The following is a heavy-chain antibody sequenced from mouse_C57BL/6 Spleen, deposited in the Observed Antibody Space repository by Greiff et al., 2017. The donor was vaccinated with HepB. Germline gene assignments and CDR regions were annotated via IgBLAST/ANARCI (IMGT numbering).Heavy chain of an antibody. J-gene: IGHJ1*03. Sequence: EVKVVESEGGLVQPGSSMKLSCTASGFTFSDYYMAWVRQVPEKGLEWVANINYDGSSTYYLDSLKSRFIISRDNAKNILYLQMSSLKSEDTATYYCARGDGSSYDWYFDVWGTGTTVTVSS. V-gene: IGHV5-16*01. CDR2: INYDGSST. CDR1: GFTFSDYY. D-gene: IGHD1-1*01. CDR3: ARGDGSSYDWYFDV.